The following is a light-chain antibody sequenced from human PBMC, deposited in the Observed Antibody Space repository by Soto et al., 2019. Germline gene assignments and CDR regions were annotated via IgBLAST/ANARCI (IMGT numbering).Light chain of an antibody. CDR2: DIS. V-gene: IGKV3-11*01. CDR1: QSVRD. Sequence: EVVLTQSPFTLSLSTGERATLSCRASQSVRDLAWYQQKPGQTPRLLIYDISNRATGVPARFSGSGSGTDFTLTISSLEPEDFSVYYCQQFSSWVRTFGQGAKVDI. J-gene: IGKJ1*01. CDR3: QQFSSWVRT.